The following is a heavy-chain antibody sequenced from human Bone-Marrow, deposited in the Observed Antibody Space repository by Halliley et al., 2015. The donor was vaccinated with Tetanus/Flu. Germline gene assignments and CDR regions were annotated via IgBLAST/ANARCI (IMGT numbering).Heavy chain of an antibody. CDR3: AREVDYDILTGSIISTSHGMDV. CDR2: STI. Sequence: STISYADSVKGRFTISRDNAKNSLYLQMNSLRDEDTAVYYCAREVDYDILTGSIISTSHGMDVWGQGTTVTVSS. V-gene: IGHV3-48*02. J-gene: IGHJ6*02. D-gene: IGHD3-9*01.